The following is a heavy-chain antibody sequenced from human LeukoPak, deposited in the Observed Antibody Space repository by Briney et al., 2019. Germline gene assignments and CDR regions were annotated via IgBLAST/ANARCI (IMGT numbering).Heavy chain of an antibody. Sequence: GGSLRLSCTASGLTFSSYVMSWVRQAPGKGLEWVSNISGIGGSTFYADSVRGRFTISRDNSRSTLYLQMNSLRAEDTATYYCSPPRGDSSGYYYVYWGQGTLVTVSS. V-gene: IGHV3-23*01. D-gene: IGHD3-22*01. CDR1: GLTFSSYV. CDR3: SPPRGDSSGYYYVY. J-gene: IGHJ4*02. CDR2: ISGIGGST.